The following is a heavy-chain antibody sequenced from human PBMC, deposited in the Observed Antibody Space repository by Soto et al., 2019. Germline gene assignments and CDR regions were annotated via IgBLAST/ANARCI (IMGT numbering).Heavy chain of an antibody. V-gene: IGHV5-51*01. Sequence: GESLKISCNSSGDSFTSYWIAWVRQVPGKGLEWMGIIYPGDSDTSYSPSFQGQVTISADKSISTVYLKWISLKASDTAVYYCPREGSHIPAVLDYWGQGTLVTVSS. D-gene: IGHD6-13*01. CDR1: GDSFTSYW. CDR2: IYPGDSDT. J-gene: IGHJ4*02. CDR3: PREGSHIPAVLDY.